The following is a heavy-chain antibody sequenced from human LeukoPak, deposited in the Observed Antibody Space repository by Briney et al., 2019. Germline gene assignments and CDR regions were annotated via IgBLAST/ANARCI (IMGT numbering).Heavy chain of an antibody. V-gene: IGHV4-38-2*02. CDR3: ARYYDNSGYSWYYYGMDV. D-gene: IGHD3-22*01. CDR2: IWHTGST. J-gene: IGHJ6*02. CDR1: GYSINSGYY. Sequence: SETLSLTCTVSGYSINSGYYWGWIRQPPGKGLEWIGSIWHTGSTYYNPSLKSRVTISVDTSKNQFSLKLTSVTAADTAVYYCARYYDNSGYSWYYYGMDVWGQGTTVTVSS.